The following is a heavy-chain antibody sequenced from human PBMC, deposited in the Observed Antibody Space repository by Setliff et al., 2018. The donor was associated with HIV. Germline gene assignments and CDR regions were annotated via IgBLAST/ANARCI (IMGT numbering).Heavy chain of an antibody. CDR1: GGSISGDF. V-gene: IGHV4-4*07. J-gene: IGHJ4*02. CDR2: THASGST. D-gene: IGHD3-22*01. CDR3: ARGGSYDTFDY. Sequence: PSETLSLTCTVSGGSISGDFWTWIRQPAGEGLEWIGRTHASGSTNYNPSLKSRVTMSIDTSKKRFSLKLASVTAADTAVYYCARGGSYDTFDYWGQGTLVTVSS.